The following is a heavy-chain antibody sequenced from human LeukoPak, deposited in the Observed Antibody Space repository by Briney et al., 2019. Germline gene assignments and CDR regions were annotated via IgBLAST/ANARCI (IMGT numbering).Heavy chain of an antibody. V-gene: IGHV1-2*02. CDR1: RYIFTGYF. Sequence: ASVKVSCKASRYIFTGYFIHWVRQVPGQGLEWMGWINPKSGGTNYAQKFQGRVTMTRDTSISTAYMELSRLRSDDTAVYYCASLDGWQLDYYYMDVWGKGTTVTVSS. CDR2: INPKSGGT. J-gene: IGHJ6*03. D-gene: IGHD2-15*01. CDR3: ASLDGWQLDYYYMDV.